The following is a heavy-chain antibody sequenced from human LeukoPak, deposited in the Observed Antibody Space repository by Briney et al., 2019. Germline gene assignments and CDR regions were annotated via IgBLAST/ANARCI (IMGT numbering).Heavy chain of an antibody. CDR2: MNPNSGNT. CDR3: ARGPGSSTVVDY. CDR1: GYTFTSYD. V-gene: IGHV1-8*01. J-gene: IGHJ4*02. Sequence: ASVKVSCKASGYTFTSYDINWVRQAPGQGLEWMGWMNPNSGNTGYAQKFQGRVTMTRNTSISTAYMELSSLRSEDTAVYYCARGPGSSTVVDYWGQGTLVTVYS. D-gene: IGHD2-2*01.